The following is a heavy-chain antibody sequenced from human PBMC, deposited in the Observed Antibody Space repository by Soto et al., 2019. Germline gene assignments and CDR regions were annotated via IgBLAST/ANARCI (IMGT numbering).Heavy chain of an antibody. J-gene: IGHJ4*02. D-gene: IGHD1-1*01. V-gene: IGHV1-18*01. CDR2: ISAHNGNT. CDR1: GYAFTTYG. CDR3: ARGRYGDY. Sequence: QVHLVQSGAEVKKPGASVKVSCKGSGYAFTTYGITWVRQAPGQGLEWMGWISAHNGNTNYAQKLQGRVTVTRDTSTSTSYMELRSLRSDDTAVYYCARGRYGDYWGQGALVTVSS.